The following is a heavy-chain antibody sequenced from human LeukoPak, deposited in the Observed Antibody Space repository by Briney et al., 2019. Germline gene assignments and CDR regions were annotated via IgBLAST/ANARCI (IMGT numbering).Heavy chain of an antibody. V-gene: IGHV3-7*01. J-gene: IGHJ3*02. CDR2: IKQDGSEK. Sequence: PGGSLRLSCAASGFTFSSYWMSWVRQAPGKGLEWVANIKQDGSEKYYVDSVKGRFTISRDNAKNSLYLQMNSLRAEDTAVYYCAREPYPYSSSWYRGEDAFDIWGQGTMVTVSS. CDR1: GFTFSSYW. D-gene: IGHD6-13*01. CDR3: AREPYPYSSSWYRGEDAFDI.